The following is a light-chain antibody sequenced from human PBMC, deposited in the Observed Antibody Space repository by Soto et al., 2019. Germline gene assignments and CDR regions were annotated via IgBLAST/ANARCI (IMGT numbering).Light chain of an antibody. CDR3: QQANSFPYT. CDR1: QSTSSW. CDR2: DVS. J-gene: IGKJ2*01. V-gene: IGKV1-5*01. Sequence: DIQMTQSPSTLSASVGDTVTITCRASQSTSSWLAWYQQKPGKAPKVLIYDVSSLESGVPSRFSGSGSGTEFTLTINSLQPEDFATYYCQQANSFPYTFGQGTKLEIK.